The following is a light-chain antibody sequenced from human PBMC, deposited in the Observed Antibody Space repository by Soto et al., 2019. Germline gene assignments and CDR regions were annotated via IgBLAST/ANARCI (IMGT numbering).Light chain of an antibody. J-gene: IGKJ1*01. Sequence: EIVLTQSPATLSLAPGERATLSCRASHSVSSYLAWYQQKPGQAPRLLIYDASNRATGVSARFSGSGSGTDFTLTISRLVPEDFAVYYCHQRSDWPPAFGQGTKVEIK. CDR1: HSVSSY. V-gene: IGKV3-11*01. CDR3: HQRSDWPPA. CDR2: DAS.